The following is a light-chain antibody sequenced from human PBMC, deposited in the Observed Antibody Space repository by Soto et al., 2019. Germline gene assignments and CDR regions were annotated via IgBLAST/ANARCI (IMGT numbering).Light chain of an antibody. CDR3: VLYMGSGIRV. Sequence: QTVVTQEPSFSVSPGGTVTLPCGLSSGSVSTSYYPSWYQQTPGQAPRTLIYSTNTRSSGVPDRFSGSILGNKAALTITGAQADDESDYYCVLYMGSGIRVFGGGTQLTVL. CDR2: STN. V-gene: IGLV8-61*01. CDR1: SGSVSTSYY. J-gene: IGLJ2*01.